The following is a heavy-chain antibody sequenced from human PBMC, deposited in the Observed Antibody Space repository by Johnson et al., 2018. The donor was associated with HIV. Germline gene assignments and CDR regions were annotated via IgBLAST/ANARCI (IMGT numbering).Heavy chain of an antibody. D-gene: IGHD1-14*01. CDR2: IKHDGTEK. CDR1: GFRFSSYW. Sequence: MQLVESGGGLVQPGGSLRLSCTVSGFRFSSYWMTWVRQAPGKGLEWVANIKHDGTEKHYVDSLKGRFTISRDNAKNSLYLQMNSLRVDDKAVYYCARDESFRRYALTALDVWGQGTMVIVSS. V-gene: IGHV3-7*05. CDR3: ARDESFRRYALTALDV. J-gene: IGHJ3*01.